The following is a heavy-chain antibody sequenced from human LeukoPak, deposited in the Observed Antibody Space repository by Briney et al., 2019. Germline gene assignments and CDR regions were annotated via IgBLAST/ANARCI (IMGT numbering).Heavy chain of an antibody. D-gene: IGHD1-1*01. Sequence: PSETLPLTCTVSGGSISSYYWSWIRQPPGKGLEWIGYIHYSGTTNYNPSLKSRATISVDTSKNQFSLKLSSVTAADTAVYYCARVSWFPGTSYYYMDVWGKGTTVTVSS. V-gene: IGHV4-59*01. CDR3: ARVSWFPGTSYYYMDV. CDR1: GGSISSYY. CDR2: IHYSGTT. J-gene: IGHJ6*03.